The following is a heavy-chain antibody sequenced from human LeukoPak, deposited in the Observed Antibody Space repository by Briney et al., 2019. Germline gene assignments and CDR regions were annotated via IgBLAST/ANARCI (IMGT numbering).Heavy chain of an antibody. D-gene: IGHD3-22*01. J-gene: IGHJ5*02. V-gene: IGHV1-46*01. Sequence: GASAKVSCKASGYTFTSYYMHWVRQAPGQGLEWMGIINPSGGSTSYAQKFQGRVTMTRDTSTSTVYMELSSLRSEDTAVYYCARSGGDYYDSSGYTNWFDPWGQGTLVTVSS. CDR3: ARSGGDYYDSSGYTNWFDP. CDR1: GYTFTSYY. CDR2: INPSGGST.